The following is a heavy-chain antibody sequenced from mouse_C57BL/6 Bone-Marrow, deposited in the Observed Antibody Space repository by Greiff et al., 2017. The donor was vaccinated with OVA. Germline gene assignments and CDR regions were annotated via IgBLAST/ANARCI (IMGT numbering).Heavy chain of an antibody. V-gene: IGHV1-9*01. J-gene: IGHJ2*01. D-gene: IGHD2-4*01. Sequence: QVQLQQSGAELVKPGASVKLSCKASGYTFTGYWIEWVKQRPGQGLEWIGEIFPSSGSTNYNEKFKGKATLTVDKSSNTAYMQLSSLTSEDSAVYYWAKECEYDYDYFDYWGQGTTLTVSS. CDR3: AKECEYDYDYFDY. CDR1: GYTFTGYW. CDR2: IFPSSGST.